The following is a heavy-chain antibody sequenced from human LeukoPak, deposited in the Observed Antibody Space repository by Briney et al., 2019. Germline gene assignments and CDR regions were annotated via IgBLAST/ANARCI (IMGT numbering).Heavy chain of an antibody. CDR1: GGSISSTSYH. CDR2: MYYSANT. CDR3: ARASGDYYYGMDV. D-gene: IGHD3-10*01. Sequence: SETLSLTCTVSGGSISSTSYHWGWIRQPPGKGLEWIGSMYYSANTYYNSSLKSRVTISVDSSKNQFSLKMKSVTAADTAVYYCARASGDYYYGMDVWGQGTTVTVSS. J-gene: IGHJ6*02. V-gene: IGHV4-39*01.